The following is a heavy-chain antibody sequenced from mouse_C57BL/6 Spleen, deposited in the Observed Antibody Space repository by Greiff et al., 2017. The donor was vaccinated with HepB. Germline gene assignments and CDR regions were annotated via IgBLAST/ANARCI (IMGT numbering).Heavy chain of an antibody. Sequence: DVQLQESGPGLVKPSQSLSLTCSVTGYSITSGYYWNWIRQFPGNKLEWLGYISYDGSNNYNPSLKNRISITRDTSKNQFFLKLNSVTTEDTATYYCARDALYGSSYWYFDVWGTGTTVTVSS. CDR3: ARDALYGSSYWYFDV. CDR2: ISYDGSN. V-gene: IGHV3-6*01. CDR1: GYSITSGYY. D-gene: IGHD1-1*01. J-gene: IGHJ1*03.